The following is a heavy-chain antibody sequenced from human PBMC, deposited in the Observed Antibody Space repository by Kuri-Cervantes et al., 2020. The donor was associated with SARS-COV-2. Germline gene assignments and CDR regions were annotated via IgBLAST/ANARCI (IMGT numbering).Heavy chain of an antibody. D-gene: IGHD3-9*01. CDR1: GFSVSNNY. CDR3: AKDHGPGILTNWFDA. V-gene: IGHV3-53*01. J-gene: IGHJ5*02. CDR2: IYSGGNT. Sequence: GGSLRLSCAASGFSVSNNYMSWVRQAPGKGLEWVSVIYSGGNTYYADSVKGRFTISRDNSKNTVFLQLSSLRDEDTAFYYCAKDHGPGILTNWFDAWGQGALVTVSS.